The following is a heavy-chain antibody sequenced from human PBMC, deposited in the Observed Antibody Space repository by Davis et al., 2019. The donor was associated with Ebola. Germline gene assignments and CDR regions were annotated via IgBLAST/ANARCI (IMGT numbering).Heavy chain of an antibody. V-gene: IGHV3-30-3*01. J-gene: IGHJ6*03. Sequence: GESLKISCAASGFTFSTYGMHWVRQAPGKGLEWVAIISYDGNNEDYADSVKGRFTISRDNSKSTLYLQMNSLRVEDTALYYCAKDTAGGSHYYYYMDVWGQGTTVTVSS. CDR3: AKDTAGGSHYYYYMDV. CDR1: GFTFSTYG. D-gene: IGHD2-21*02. CDR2: ISYDGNNE.